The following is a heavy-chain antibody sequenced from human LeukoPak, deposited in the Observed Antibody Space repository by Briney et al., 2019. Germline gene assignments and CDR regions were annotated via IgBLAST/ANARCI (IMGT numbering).Heavy chain of an antibody. Sequence: SETLSLTCTVSGGSISSYYWSWIRQPPGKGLEWIGYIYYSGSTNYNPSLKSRVTISVDTSKNQFSLKLSSVTAADTAVYYCARGSYWYYFDYWGQGTLVTVSS. J-gene: IGHJ4*02. CDR3: ARGSYWYYFDY. CDR2: IYYSGST. V-gene: IGHV4-59*01. CDR1: GGSISSYY. D-gene: IGHD1-26*01.